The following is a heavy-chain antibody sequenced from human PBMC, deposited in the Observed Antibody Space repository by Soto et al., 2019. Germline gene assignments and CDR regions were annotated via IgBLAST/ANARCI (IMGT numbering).Heavy chain of an antibody. Sequence: QVQLVESGGGVVQPGRSLRLSCAASGFTFTSHAMHWVRQAPGKGLEWVSIISYDGSTTYYADSVKGRFTISRDNSKTTLYLQMNSLRAGATAGYFCARHLASTVTTSGGFDPWGQGTLVIVSS. CDR1: GFTFTSHA. CDR2: ISYDGSTT. CDR3: ARHLASTVTTSGGFDP. D-gene: IGHD4-4*01. V-gene: IGHV3-30-3*01. J-gene: IGHJ5*02.